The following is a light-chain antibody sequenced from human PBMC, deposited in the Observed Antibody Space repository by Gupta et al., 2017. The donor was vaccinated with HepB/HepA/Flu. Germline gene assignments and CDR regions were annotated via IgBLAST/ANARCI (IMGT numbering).Light chain of an antibody. CDR1: SSDVGGYNY. J-gene: IGLJ2*01. Sequence: QSALPQPRSVSGSPGQSVTISCTGTSSDVGGYNYVSWYQQHPGKAPKLMIYDVSKRPSGVPDRFSGSKSGNTASLTISGRQAEEEADYYCCSYAGSYTVVFGGGTKLTVL. CDR2: DVS. V-gene: IGLV2-11*01. CDR3: CSYAGSYTVV.